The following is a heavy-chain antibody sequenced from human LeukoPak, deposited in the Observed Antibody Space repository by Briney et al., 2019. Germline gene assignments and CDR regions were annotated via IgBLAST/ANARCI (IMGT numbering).Heavy chain of an antibody. V-gene: IGHV3-23*01. Sequence: GGSLRLSCAASGFTFSSYAMSWVRQAPGKGLEWVSAISGSGGSTYYADSVKGRFTISRDNSKNTLYLQMNSLRAEDTAVYYCARGPPQDCSSTSCYVDYFDYWGQGTLVTVSS. D-gene: IGHD2-2*01. J-gene: IGHJ4*02. CDR1: GFTFSSYA. CDR2: ISGSGGST. CDR3: ARGPPQDCSSTSCYVDYFDY.